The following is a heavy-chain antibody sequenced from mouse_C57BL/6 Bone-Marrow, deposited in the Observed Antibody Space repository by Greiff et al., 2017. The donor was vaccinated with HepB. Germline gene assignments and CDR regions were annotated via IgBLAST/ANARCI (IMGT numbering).Heavy chain of an antibody. CDR1: GYTFTSYG. Sequence: VQGVESGAELARPGASVKLSCKASGYTFTSYGISWVKQRTGQGLEWIGEIYPRSGNTYYNEKFKGKATLTADKSSSTAYMELRSLTSEDSAVYFCASRSGYLYYFDYWGQGTTLTVSS. V-gene: IGHV1-81*01. J-gene: IGHJ2*01. CDR2: IYPRSGNT. D-gene: IGHD3-2*02. CDR3: ASRSGYLYYFDY.